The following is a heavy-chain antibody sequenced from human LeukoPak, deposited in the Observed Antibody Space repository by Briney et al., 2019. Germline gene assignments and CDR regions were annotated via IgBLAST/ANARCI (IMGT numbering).Heavy chain of an antibody. CDR2: ISGSGGST. V-gene: IGHV3-23*01. D-gene: IGHD3-22*01. Sequence: RGGSLRLSCAASGFTFSSYAMSWVRQAPGKGLEWVSAISGSGGSTYYADSVKGRFTISRDNSKNTLYLQMNSLRAEDTAVYYCAKDGSITMIVVVIGAFDIWGQGAMVTVSS. J-gene: IGHJ3*02. CDR1: GFTFSSYA. CDR3: AKDGSITMIVVVIGAFDI.